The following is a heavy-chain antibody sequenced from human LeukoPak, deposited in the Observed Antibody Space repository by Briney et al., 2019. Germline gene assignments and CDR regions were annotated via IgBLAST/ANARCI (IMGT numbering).Heavy chain of an antibody. CDR3: ARLATHGDY. CDR1: GFTFSTYG. D-gene: IGHD5-24*01. V-gene: IGHV3-30*02. J-gene: IGHJ4*02. CDR2: IQYDGSNK. Sequence: GGSLRLSCAASGFTFSTYGMHWVRQAPGKGLEWVAFIQYDGSNKYYADSVKGRLTISRDNSKNTLYLQMNSLRAEDTAVYYCARLATHGDYWGQETLVTVSS.